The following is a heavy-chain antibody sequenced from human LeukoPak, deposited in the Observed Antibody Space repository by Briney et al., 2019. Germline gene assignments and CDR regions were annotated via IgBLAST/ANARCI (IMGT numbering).Heavy chain of an antibody. CDR3: ARGLIGPHAFDI. CDR2: IIPIFGTA. V-gene: IGHV1-69*06. Sequence: ASVKVSCKASGGTFSSYAISWVRQAPGQGLEWMGGIIPIFGTANYAQRFQGRVTITADKSTSTAYMELSSLRSEDTAVYYCARGLIGPHAFDIWGQGTMVTVSS. J-gene: IGHJ3*02. CDR1: GGTFSSYA. D-gene: IGHD2-21*01.